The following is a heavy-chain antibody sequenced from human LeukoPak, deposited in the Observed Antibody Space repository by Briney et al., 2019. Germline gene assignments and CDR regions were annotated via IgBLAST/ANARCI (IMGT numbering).Heavy chain of an antibody. CDR2: ISSSGKYI. D-gene: IGHD6-13*01. V-gene: IGHV3-21*06. Sequence: PGGSLRLSCAASGFTFSTYSMNWVRQAPEKGLEWVSAISSSGKYIYYADSVKGRFTVSRDNAKNSLYLQMNSLRAEDTAVYYCARDLLTWQLVNHDAYDVWGQGTMVTVS. J-gene: IGHJ3*01. CDR3: ARDLLTWQLVNHDAYDV. CDR1: GFTFSTYS.